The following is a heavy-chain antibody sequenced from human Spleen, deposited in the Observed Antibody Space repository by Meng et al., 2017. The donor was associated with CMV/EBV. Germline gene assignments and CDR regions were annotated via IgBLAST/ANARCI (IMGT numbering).Heavy chain of an antibody. CDR1: GFTVSSCC. J-gene: IGHJ4*02. Sequence: SGFTVSSCCMHWVRQAPGKGLEWVAFLLYDGSIKYYADSVKGRFSISRDNSKNALYLQMNSLRAEDTAVYYCAKAGEDIVPTIFLFDSWGQGTLVTVSS. V-gene: IGHV3-30*02. CDR3: AKAGEDIVPTIFLFDS. CDR2: LLYDGSIK. D-gene: IGHD5-12*01.